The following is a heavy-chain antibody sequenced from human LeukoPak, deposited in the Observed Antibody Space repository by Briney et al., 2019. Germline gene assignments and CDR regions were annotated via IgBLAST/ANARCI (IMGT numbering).Heavy chain of an antibody. CDR1: GGSFSGYY. D-gene: IGHD5-24*01. Sequence: SETLSLTCAVYGGSFSGYYWSWIRQPPGKGLEWIGEINHSGSTNYNPSLKSRVTISVDTSKNQFSLKLSSVTAADTAVYYCAREAKRWLQFVSFWIGAFDIWGQGTMVTVSS. J-gene: IGHJ3*02. CDR3: AREAKRWLQFVSFWIGAFDI. V-gene: IGHV4-34*01. CDR2: INHSGST.